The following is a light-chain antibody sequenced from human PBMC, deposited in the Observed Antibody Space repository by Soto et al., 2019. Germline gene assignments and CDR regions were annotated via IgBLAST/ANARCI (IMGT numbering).Light chain of an antibody. CDR3: QQCYSSPLT. J-gene: IGKJ4*01. CDR2: AAS. Sequence: DIQMTRSPSSLSASVGDRVTITSRAIQTIGNYLNWYQQQPGKAPKLLIYAASTLQSGVPSRFSGSGSGTDFTLTISSLQPEDFATYYCQQCYSSPLTFGGGTKVEIK. CDR1: QTIGNY. V-gene: IGKV1-39*01.